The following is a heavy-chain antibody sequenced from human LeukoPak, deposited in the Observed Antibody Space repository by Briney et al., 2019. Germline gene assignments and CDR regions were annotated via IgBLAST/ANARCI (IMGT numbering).Heavy chain of an antibody. Sequence: SVTVSCKASGGTFSSYAISWVRQAPGQGLEWMGGIIPIFGTANYAQKFQGRVTITADKSTSTAYMELSRLRSEDTAVYYCARDGSGSRRGLDYYYYGMDVWGKGTTVTVSS. CDR1: GGTFSSYA. J-gene: IGHJ6*04. D-gene: IGHD3-10*01. CDR3: ARDGSGSRRGLDYYYYGMDV. V-gene: IGHV1-69*06. CDR2: IIPIFGTA.